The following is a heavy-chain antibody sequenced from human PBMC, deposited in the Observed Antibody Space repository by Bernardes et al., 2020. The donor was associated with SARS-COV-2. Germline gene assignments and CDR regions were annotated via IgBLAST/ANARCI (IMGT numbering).Heavy chain of an antibody. J-gene: IGHJ6*02. CDR1: GFTFSDHY. Sequence: GGSLRLSCAASGFTFSDHYMDWVRQAPGKGLEWVGRSRGKGDSYTTEYAASVKGRFTISRDDSKNSLYLQMNSLRAEDTAVYYCARCVQGYYGMDVWGQGTTVTVSS. CDR3: ARCVQGYYGMDV. CDR2: SRGKGDSYTT. V-gene: IGHV3-72*01.